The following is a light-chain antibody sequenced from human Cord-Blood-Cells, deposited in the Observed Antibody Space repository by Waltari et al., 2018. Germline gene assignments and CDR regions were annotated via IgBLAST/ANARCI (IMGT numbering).Light chain of an antibody. CDR1: SSDVGGYNS. CDR2: DVS. Sequence: QSALTQPASVSGSPGPSLTISCTGTSSDVGGYNSVSWYQQHPGKAPKLMIYDVSNRPSGVSKRFSGSKSGNTASLTISGLQAEDEADYYCSSYTSSSTLVFGGGTKLTVL. V-gene: IGLV2-14*01. CDR3: SSYTSSSTLV. J-gene: IGLJ2*01.